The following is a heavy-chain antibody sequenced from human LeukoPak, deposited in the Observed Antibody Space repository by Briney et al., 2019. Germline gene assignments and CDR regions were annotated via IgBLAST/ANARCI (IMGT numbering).Heavy chain of an antibody. V-gene: IGHV4-39*01. CDR3: ANPGPLFSYYGVDV. D-gene: IGHD2-21*01. CDR2: VYYSGTT. J-gene: IGHJ6*02. CDR1: GGSISSSNHY. Sequence: SETLSLTSTVSGGSISSSNHYWGWIRQPPGKGLEWIGNVYYSGTTYYNPSLKSRVTISVDTSKNQFSLKLRPVTAADTAVYYCANPGPLFSYYGVDVWGQGTTVTVSS.